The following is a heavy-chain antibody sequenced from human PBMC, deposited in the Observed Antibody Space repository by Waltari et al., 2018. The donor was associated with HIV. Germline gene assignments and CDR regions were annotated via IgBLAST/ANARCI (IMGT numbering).Heavy chain of an antibody. CDR1: GFTFSDYY. CDR3: ARDPERYCSGGSCYSGYNWFDP. CDR2: ISSSGSTI. D-gene: IGHD2-15*01. Sequence: QVQLVESGGGLVKPGGSLRLSCAASGFTFSDYYMSWIRQAPGKGLEWVSYISSSGSTIYYADSVKGRFTISRDNAKNSLYLQMNSLRAEDTAVYYCARDPERYCSGGSCYSGYNWFDPWGQGTLVTVSS. V-gene: IGHV3-11*01. J-gene: IGHJ5*02.